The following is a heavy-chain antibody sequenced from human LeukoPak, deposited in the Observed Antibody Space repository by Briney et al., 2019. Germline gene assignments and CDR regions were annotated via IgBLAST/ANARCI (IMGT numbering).Heavy chain of an antibody. CDR1: GFTFRNYP. CDR2: ISYDGNTK. CDR3: AIAAAGTQFDY. Sequence: GGSLRLSCLGSGFTFRNYPMYWVRQAPGKGLEWMAVISYDGNTKYYADSVKGRFTTSRDNSKNTLYLQMNSLRAEDTAVYYCAIAAAGTQFDYWGQGTLVTVSS. D-gene: IGHD6-13*01. J-gene: IGHJ4*02. V-gene: IGHV3-30*14.